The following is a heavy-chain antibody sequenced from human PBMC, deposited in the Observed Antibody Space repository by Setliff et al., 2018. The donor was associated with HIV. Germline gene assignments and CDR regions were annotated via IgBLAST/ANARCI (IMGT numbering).Heavy chain of an antibody. Sequence: KSSETLSLTCLVSGDSIRITNYYWGWVRQSPGKGLEWFGSVFYTGTTYYNPSLLSRLTISVDTSKNQFSLKLYSVTAADTALYYCARYSSDHDAFDIWGQGTMVT. CDR3: ARYSSDHDAFDI. CDR2: VFYTGTT. D-gene: IGHD6-19*01. J-gene: IGHJ3*02. CDR1: GDSIRITNYY. V-gene: IGHV4-39*01.